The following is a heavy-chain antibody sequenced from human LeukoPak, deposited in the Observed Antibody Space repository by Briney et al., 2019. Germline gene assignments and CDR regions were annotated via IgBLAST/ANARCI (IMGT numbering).Heavy chain of an antibody. J-gene: IGHJ4*02. V-gene: IGHV1-18*01. Sequence: ASVKVSCKASGYTFTSYGISWVRQAPGQGLEWMGWISAYNGNTNYAQKLQGRVTMTTDTSTSTAYMELRSLRSDDTAVYYCARGGYYYDSSGYSGFDYWGQGTLVTVSS. D-gene: IGHD3-22*01. CDR3: ARGGYYYDSSGYSGFDY. CDR2: ISAYNGNT. CDR1: GYTFTSYG.